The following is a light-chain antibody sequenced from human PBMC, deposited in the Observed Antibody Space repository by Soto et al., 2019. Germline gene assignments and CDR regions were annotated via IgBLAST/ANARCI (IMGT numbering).Light chain of an antibody. CDR3: SSYTSSSTRV. J-gene: IGLJ2*01. Sequence: QSALTQPASVSGSPGQSITISCTGTSSDVGGYNYVSWYQQHPGKAPKLMIYDVSNRPSGVSNRFSGSKSGNTASLTISGLQAEDEADYYRSSYTSSSTRVFGGGTKFTVL. V-gene: IGLV2-14*01. CDR1: SSDVGGYNY. CDR2: DVS.